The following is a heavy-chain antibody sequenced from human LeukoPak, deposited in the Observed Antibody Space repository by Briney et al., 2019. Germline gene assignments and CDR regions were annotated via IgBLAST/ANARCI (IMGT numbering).Heavy chain of an antibody. CDR3: AREGILTGYPIFDY. V-gene: IGHV4-4*07. CDR1: GGSISSYY. J-gene: IGHJ4*02. CDR2: IYTSGST. Sequence: SETLSLTCTVSGGSISSYYWSWIRQPAGKGLEWIGRIYTSGSTNYSPSLKSRVTMSVDTSKNQFSLKLSSVTAADTAVYYCAREGILTGYPIFDYWGQGTLVTVSS. D-gene: IGHD3-9*01.